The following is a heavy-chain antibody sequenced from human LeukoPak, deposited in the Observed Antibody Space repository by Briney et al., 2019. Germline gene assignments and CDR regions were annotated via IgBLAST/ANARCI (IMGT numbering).Heavy chain of an antibody. CDR2: IRSDGSST. Sequence: GGSLRLSCAASGFTFSTYWMHWVRQAPGKGLLWVSGIRSDGSSTIYADSVKGRFTISRDNARNTLYLQVNSLRAEDTAVYYCARDSSGWGFDYWGQGSLVTVSS. V-gene: IGHV3-74*01. D-gene: IGHD6-25*01. J-gene: IGHJ4*02. CDR3: ARDSSGWGFDY. CDR1: GFTFSTYW.